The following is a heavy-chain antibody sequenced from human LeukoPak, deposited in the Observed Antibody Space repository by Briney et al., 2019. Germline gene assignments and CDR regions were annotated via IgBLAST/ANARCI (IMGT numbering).Heavy chain of an antibody. Sequence: SGPTLVKPTQTLTLTCTFSGFSLSSSGVGVGWIRQPPGQALEWLALIYWNDDKRYSPSLKSRLIITKDTSKNQAVLTMTNMDPVDTATYYCAHRLSVATGDYMDVWGKGTTVTVSS. CDR1: GFSLSSSGVG. CDR3: AHRLSVATGDYMDV. V-gene: IGHV2-5*01. D-gene: IGHD1-14*01. CDR2: IYWNDDK. J-gene: IGHJ6*03.